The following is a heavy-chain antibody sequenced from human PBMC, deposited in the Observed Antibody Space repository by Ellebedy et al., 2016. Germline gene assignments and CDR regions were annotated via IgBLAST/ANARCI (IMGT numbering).Heavy chain of an antibody. CDR1: GGSISSSSYY. J-gene: IGHJ6*03. Sequence: SETLSLXCTVSGGSISSSSYYWGWIRQPPGKGLEWIGSIYYSGSTYYNPSLKSRVTISVDTSKNQFSLKLSSVTAADTAVYYCARGLEMVNYYYYYYMDVWGKGTTVTVSS. CDR3: ARGLEMVNYYYYYYMDV. D-gene: IGHD5-18*01. V-gene: IGHV4-39*07. CDR2: IYYSGST.